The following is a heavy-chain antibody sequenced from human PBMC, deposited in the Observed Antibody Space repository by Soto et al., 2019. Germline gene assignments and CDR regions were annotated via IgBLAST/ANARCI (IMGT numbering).Heavy chain of an antibody. D-gene: IGHD1-26*01. J-gene: IGHJ5*02. CDR1: GYTFTSYD. CDR3: AWDDWFDP. CDR2: MNPNSGNT. V-gene: IGHV1-8*01. Sequence: ASVKVSCKASGYTFTSYDINWVRQATGQGLEWMGWMNPNSGNTGYAQKFQGRVTITADESTSTAYMELSSLRSEDTAVYYCAWDDWFDPWGQGTLVTVSS.